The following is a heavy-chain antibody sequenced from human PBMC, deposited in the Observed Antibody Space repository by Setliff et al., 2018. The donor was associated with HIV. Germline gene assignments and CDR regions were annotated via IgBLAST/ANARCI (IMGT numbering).Heavy chain of an antibody. V-gene: IGHV7-4-1*02. D-gene: IGHD3-16*01. J-gene: IGHJ4*02. CDR3: ARDSPLAFDY. CDR1: GYSFINYG. CDR2: ISAYTGNP. Sequence: ASVKVSCKASGYSFINYGISWVRQAPGQGPEWMGWISAYTGNPTYAQGFTGRFVFSLDTSVSTTYLQISSLKAEDTAVYYCARDSPLAFDYWGQGTLVTVSS.